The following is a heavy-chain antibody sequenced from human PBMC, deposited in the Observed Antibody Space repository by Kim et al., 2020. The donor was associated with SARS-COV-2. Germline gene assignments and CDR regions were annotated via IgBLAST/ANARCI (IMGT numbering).Heavy chain of an antibody. CDR2: INSDGSST. Sequence: GGFLRLSCAASGFTFSSYWMHWVRQAPGKGLVWVSRINSDGSSTSYADSVKGRFTISRDNAKNTLYLQMNSLRAEDTAVYYCAKKAVAGCFDYWGQGTLVTVSS. J-gene: IGHJ4*02. D-gene: IGHD6-19*01. CDR3: AKKAVAGCFDY. V-gene: IGHV3-74*01. CDR1: GFTFSSYW.